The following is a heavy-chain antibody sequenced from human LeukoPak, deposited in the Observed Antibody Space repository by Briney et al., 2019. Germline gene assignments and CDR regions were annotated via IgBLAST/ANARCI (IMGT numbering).Heavy chain of an antibody. V-gene: IGHV3-30-3*01. CDR2: ISYDGSNK. D-gene: IGHD4/OR15-4a*01. CDR1: GFTFSSYA. Sequence: GGSLRLSCAASGFTFSSYAMHWVRQAPGKGLEWVAVISYDGSNKYYADSVKGRFTISRDNSKNTLYLQMNSLRAEDTAVYYCARDPTPLPKGANAEYFQHWGQGTLVTVSS. CDR3: ARDPTPLPKGANAEYFQH. J-gene: IGHJ1*01.